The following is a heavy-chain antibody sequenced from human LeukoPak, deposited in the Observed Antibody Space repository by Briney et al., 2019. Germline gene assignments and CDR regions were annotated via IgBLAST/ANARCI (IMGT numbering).Heavy chain of an antibody. CDR2: ISYDGSNK. CDR1: GFTFSSYG. CDR3: AKTHRQLWLQFLPDY. V-gene: IGHV3-30*18. Sequence: PGGSLRLSCAASGFTFSSYGMHWVRQAPGKGLEWVAVISYDGSNKYYADSVKGRFTISRDNSKNTLYLQMNSLRAEDTAVYYCAKTHRQLWLQFLPDYWGQGTLVTVSS. J-gene: IGHJ4*02. D-gene: IGHD5-24*01.